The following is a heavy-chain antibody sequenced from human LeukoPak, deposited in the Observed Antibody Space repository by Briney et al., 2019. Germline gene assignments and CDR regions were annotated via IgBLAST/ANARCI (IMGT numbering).Heavy chain of an antibody. CDR3: ARQSGYSLDV. J-gene: IGHJ6*04. Sequence: SETLCLTCAVYGGSFSGYYWSWIRQPPGKGLEWILEMNHSGSTTYNPSLKSRVTISVATTKNQFSLKLSSVTAADTAVYYCARQSGYSLDVWGKGTTVTVSS. V-gene: IGHV4-34*01. CDR2: MNHSGST. CDR1: GGSFSGYY. D-gene: IGHD3-22*01.